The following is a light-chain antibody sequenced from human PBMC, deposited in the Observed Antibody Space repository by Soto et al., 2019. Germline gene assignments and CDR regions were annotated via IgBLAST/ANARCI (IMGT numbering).Light chain of an antibody. CDR1: QSISNY. CDR3: QQSYSNPET. V-gene: IGKV1-39*01. CDR2: AAS. Sequence: DIQMTQSPSSLSASLGDRVTITCRASQSISNYLSWYQQISGKAPKLLIYAASSLQSGVPSRFSGSGSGTDFTLTISSLQPEDFATYYCQQSYSNPETCGQGTKGDI. J-gene: IGKJ1*01.